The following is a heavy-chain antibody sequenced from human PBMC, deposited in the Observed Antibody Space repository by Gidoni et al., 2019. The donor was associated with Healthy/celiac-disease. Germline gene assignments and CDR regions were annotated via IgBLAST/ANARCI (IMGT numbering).Heavy chain of an antibody. Sequence: QVQLPQWGAGLLKPSETLSLTCAVYGGSFSGYYWSWIRQPPGKGLEWIGEINHSGSTNYNPSLKSRVTISVDTSKNQFSLKLSSVTAADTAVYYCARGLDSSGYYPKTLDYWGQGTLVTVSS. D-gene: IGHD3-22*01. J-gene: IGHJ4*02. CDR1: GGSFSGYY. V-gene: IGHV4-34*01. CDR3: ARGLDSSGYYPKTLDY. CDR2: INHSGST.